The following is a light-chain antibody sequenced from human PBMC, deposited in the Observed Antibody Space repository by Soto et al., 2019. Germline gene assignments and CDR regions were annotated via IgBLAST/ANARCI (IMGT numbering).Light chain of an antibody. J-gene: IGKJ1*01. CDR3: QQGNTWPWT. Sequence: EIVVTQSRAALSWSPGGSATVSCRASQSVGSSLAWYQQKLGQAPRLLIYAASDRATGIPGRFSGSGSGTDFTLIISSLEPEDFAFYYCQQGNTWPWTFGQGTKVDIK. CDR1: QSVGSS. V-gene: IGKV3-11*01. CDR2: AAS.